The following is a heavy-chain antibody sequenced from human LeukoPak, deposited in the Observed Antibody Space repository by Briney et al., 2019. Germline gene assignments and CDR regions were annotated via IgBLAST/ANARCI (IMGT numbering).Heavy chain of an antibody. CDR3: ARHAGNRGGDYFDY. V-gene: IGHV4-59*08. D-gene: IGHD1-14*01. CDR2: IFYTGST. J-gene: IGHJ4*02. CDR1: GGSISGYY. Sequence: SETLPLTCTVSGGSISGYYWIWIRQPPGKGLEWIGYIFYTGSTTYNPSLKSRVTISLDTSKNQFSLNLSSVTAADTAVYYCARHAGNRGGDYFDYWGQGALVTVSS.